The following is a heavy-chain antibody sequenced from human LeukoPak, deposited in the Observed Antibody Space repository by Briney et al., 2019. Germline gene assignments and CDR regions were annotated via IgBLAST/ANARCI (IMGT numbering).Heavy chain of an antibody. CDR1: GGSIGTYY. V-gene: IGHV4-59*01. D-gene: IGHD1/OR15-1a*01. J-gene: IGHJ4*02. Sequence: SETLSLTCTVSGGSIGTYYWSWIRQPPGKGLEWIGYIYYNGYTDYNPSLKSRVTISLHTSKNQFSLTLSSVNAADTAVYYCARDRHWTNDWVFDYWGQGTLVTVSS. CDR2: IYYNGYT. CDR3: ARDRHWTNDWVFDY.